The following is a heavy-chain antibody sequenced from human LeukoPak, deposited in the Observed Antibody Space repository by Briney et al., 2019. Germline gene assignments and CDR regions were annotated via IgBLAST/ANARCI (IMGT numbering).Heavy chain of an antibody. CDR2: IWYDGKNK. CDR1: GFTFSSYG. V-gene: IGHV3-33*01. Sequence: GRSLRLSCAASGFTFSSYGMHGVRQAPGKGLEWVSVIWYDGKNKYYADSVKGRFTISRDNSKNTLYLQMNSLRAEDTAVYYCARRDDYGGNSLDYWGQGTLVTVSS. CDR3: ARRDDYGGNSLDY. D-gene: IGHD4-23*01. J-gene: IGHJ4*02.